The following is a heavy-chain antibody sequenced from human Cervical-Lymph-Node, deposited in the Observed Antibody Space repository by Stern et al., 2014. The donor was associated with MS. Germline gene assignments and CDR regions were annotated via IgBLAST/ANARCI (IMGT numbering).Heavy chain of an antibody. Sequence: VQLMQSGPEVKRPGESLKISCQASGYTFTSYWIGRVRQMPGKGLEWIAIIFPGGSDIRYSPSFQGQVTISADKSSSTAYLQWNNLKASDTAIYYCARQRYFDYWGQGTLVTVSS. J-gene: IGHJ4*02. CDR3: ARQRYFDY. V-gene: IGHV5-51*01. CDR1: GYTFTSYW. CDR2: IFPGGSDI.